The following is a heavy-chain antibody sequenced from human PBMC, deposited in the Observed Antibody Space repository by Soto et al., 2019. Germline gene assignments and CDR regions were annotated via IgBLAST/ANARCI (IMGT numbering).Heavy chain of an antibody. Sequence: SETLSLTCAVYGGSFSGYGWSWIRQPPGKGLEWIGEINHSGSTNYNPSLKSRVTISVDTSKNQFSLKLSSVTAADTAVYYCAREYYYDSSGYYRWGQGTLVTVSS. J-gene: IGHJ5*02. CDR1: GGSFSGYG. CDR3: AREYYYDSSGYYR. D-gene: IGHD3-22*01. CDR2: INHSGST. V-gene: IGHV4-34*01.